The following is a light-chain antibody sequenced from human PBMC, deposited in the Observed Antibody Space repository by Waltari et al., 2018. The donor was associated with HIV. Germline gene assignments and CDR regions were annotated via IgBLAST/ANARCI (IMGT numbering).Light chain of an antibody. V-gene: IGLV2-8*01. CDR3: TSYAGNNNYV. J-gene: IGLJ1*01. CDR2: EVN. CDR1: SRDIGAYTY. Sequence: QPALTQPPSASGSPGQSVTISCTGTSRDIGAYTYVSWYPQHPGRAPNLLIYEVNKRPSGVPDRFSGSKSANTASLTISGLQVADEADYFCTSYAGNNNYVFGSGTRLTVL.